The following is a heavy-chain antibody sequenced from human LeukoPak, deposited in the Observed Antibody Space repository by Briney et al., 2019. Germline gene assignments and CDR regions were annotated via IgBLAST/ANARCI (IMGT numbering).Heavy chain of an antibody. D-gene: IGHD1-7*01. CDR2: TYYRSKWYN. Sequence: SQTLSLTCAISGDSVSSNSAAWNWIRQSPSRGLEWLGRTYYRSKWYNDYAVSVKSRITINPDTSKNQFSLQLNSVTPEDTAVYYCARDNWSDSELNYYYYMDVWGKGTTVTVSS. CDR3: ARDNWSDSELNYYYYMDV. CDR1: GDSVSSNSAA. V-gene: IGHV6-1*01. J-gene: IGHJ6*03.